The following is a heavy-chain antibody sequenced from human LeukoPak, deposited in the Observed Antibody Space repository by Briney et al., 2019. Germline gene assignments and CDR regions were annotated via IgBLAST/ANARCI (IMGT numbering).Heavy chain of an antibody. D-gene: IGHD3-22*01. CDR2: IYYTGST. CDR1: DGSLSTYY. V-gene: IGHV4-59*01. J-gene: IGHJ5*02. CDR3: ARASGGYYNNWFDP. Sequence: TSQTLSLTCTVSDGSLSTYYWSWIRQPPGKGLEWKGYIYYTGSTNYNPSLKSRVTISVDTSKNQFSLKLSSVTAADTAVYFCARASGGYYNNWFDPWGQGTLVTVSS.